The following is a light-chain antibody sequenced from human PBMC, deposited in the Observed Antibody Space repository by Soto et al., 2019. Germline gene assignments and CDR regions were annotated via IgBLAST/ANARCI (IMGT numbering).Light chain of an antibody. CDR3: QQFGSSLFT. J-gene: IGKJ4*01. Sequence: EIVLTQSPGTLSLSPGERATLSCRASQSVSSSYLAWYQQKPGQAPRLLIYGASSRATGIPDRFSGSGSGTYFTLTISRQEPEDITVYYCQQFGSSLFTFGGGTKVEIK. CDR2: GAS. V-gene: IGKV3-20*01. CDR1: QSVSSSY.